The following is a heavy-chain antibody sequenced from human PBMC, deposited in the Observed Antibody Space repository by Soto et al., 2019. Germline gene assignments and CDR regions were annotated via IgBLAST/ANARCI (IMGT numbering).Heavy chain of an antibody. V-gene: IGHV3-23*01. J-gene: IGHJ6*02. Sequence: GGSLRLSCAASGFTFSHYAMSWARQAPGQGLEWVSGINDSGNSTYYAESVKGRLTISRDNSKSTLYLEMNSLRADDTAVYYCARVHDYGSGSYSRPYYHFHYAMDVWGRGTTVTVSS. CDR1: GFTFSHYA. CDR2: INDSGNST. D-gene: IGHD3-10*01. CDR3: ARVHDYGSGSYSRPYYHFHYAMDV.